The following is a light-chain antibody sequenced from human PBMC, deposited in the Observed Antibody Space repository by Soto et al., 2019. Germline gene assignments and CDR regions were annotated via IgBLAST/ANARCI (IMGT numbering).Light chain of an antibody. J-gene: IGLJ3*02. CDR3: CSYAGSYTLV. Sequence: QSALTQPRSVSGSPGQSVTISCAGTSSDVGAYNWVSWYQQHPGKVPKLMIYDVSRRPSGVPDRFSGSKSGYTASLTISGLQADDEADYYCCSYAGSYTLVFGGGTKLTVL. CDR2: DVS. CDR1: SSDVGAYNW. V-gene: IGLV2-11*01.